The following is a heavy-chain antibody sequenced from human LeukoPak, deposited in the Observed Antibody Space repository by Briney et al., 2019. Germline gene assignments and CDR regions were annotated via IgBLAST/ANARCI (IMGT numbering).Heavy chain of an antibody. Sequence: SVKVSCKASGHTFTGYYMHWVRQAPGQGLEWMGRIIPILGIANYAQKFQGRVTITADKSTSTAYMELSSLRSEDTAVYYCAREVTMVRGPDHYWGQGTLVTVSS. CDR3: AREVTMVRGPDHY. CDR2: IIPILGIA. J-gene: IGHJ4*02. CDR1: GHTFTGYY. V-gene: IGHV1-69*04. D-gene: IGHD3-10*01.